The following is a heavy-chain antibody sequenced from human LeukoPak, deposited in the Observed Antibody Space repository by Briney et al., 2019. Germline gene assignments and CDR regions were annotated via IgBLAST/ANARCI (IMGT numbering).Heavy chain of an antibody. CDR2: IKQDGSER. V-gene: IGHV3-7*01. CDR1: GFTFSIFS. J-gene: IGHJ4*02. Sequence: GGSLRLSCAASGFTFSIFSMTWVRQAPGKGLEWVAKIKQDGSERYYVDSVKGRFTISRDNAKNSLYLQMNSLRAEDTALYYCAREGVLVKAMGFWGQGTLVTVSS. CDR3: AREGVLVKAMGF. D-gene: IGHD2-8*02.